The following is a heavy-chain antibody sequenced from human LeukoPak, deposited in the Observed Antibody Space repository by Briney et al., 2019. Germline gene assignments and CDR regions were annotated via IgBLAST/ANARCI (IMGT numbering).Heavy chain of an antibody. Sequence: SETLSLTCTVSGGSISSNTYYWGWLRQPPGKGLEWIGSIYYSGSTYYNPSLKSRVTISVDTSKNQFSLKLSSVTAADTAVYYCARLRLRSLAFDYWGPGTLVTVSS. J-gene: IGHJ4*02. CDR2: IYYSGST. D-gene: IGHD3-16*01. V-gene: IGHV4-39*01. CDR3: ARLRLRSLAFDY. CDR1: GGSISSNTYY.